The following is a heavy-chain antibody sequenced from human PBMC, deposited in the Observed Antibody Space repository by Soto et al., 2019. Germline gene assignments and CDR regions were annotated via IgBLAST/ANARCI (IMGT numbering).Heavy chain of an antibody. CDR3: ARAPFTIYDTSGYYDY. CDR2: IWYDGSKK. Sequence: GSMRLSCASCGVTFSISGMHVVRKDPGKGLEWVAIIWYDGSKKYYADSVKGRFTISRDNSKNTVYLQMNSLRAEDTAVYYCARAPFTIYDTSGYYDYWGQGPLVTVSS. V-gene: IGHV3-33*01. J-gene: IGHJ4*02. D-gene: IGHD3-22*01. CDR1: GVTFSISG.